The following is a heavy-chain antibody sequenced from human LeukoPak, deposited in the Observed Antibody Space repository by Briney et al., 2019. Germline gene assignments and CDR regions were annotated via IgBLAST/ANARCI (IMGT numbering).Heavy chain of an antibody. CDR1: EFSVSSNY. J-gene: IGHJ4*02. V-gene: IGHV3-66*01. D-gene: IGHD3-9*01. Sequence: GGSLRLSCAASEFSVSSNYMSWVRQAPGKGLEWVSVIYSGGSTYYADSVKGRFTISRDNSKSTLYLQMNSLRAEDTAVYYCVREGYYDILTGDTTFDYWGQGTLVTVSS. CDR3: VREGYYDILTGDTTFDY. CDR2: IYSGGST.